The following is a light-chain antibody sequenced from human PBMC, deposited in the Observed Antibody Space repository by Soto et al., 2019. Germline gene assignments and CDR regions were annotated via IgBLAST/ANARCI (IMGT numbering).Light chain of an antibody. CDR2: AAS. CDR3: QHYNGYPQT. Sequence: DIQMTQSPSSLSASVGDSVTITCRATEDISTFLAWVQQKPGKPPKSLIYAASRLQSGVPSRFSGSGSATDFTLAISSLQPEDFGTYYCQHYNGYPQTFGQGTRLEIK. CDR1: EDISTF. V-gene: IGKV1-16*01. J-gene: IGKJ5*01.